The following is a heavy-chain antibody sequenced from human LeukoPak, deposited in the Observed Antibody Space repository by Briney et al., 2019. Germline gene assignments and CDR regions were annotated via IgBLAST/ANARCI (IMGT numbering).Heavy chain of an antibody. CDR2: INPNDGDT. V-gene: IGHV1-2*02. Sequence: ASVKVSCKASGYTFTDYYMHWARQAPGQGFEWMGWINPNDGDTNYAQKFQGRVTMTRDTSISTAHMEVSRLRSDDTAVYCCARANFLYCSSSTCLFDYWGQGTLVTVSS. CDR1: GYTFTDYY. CDR3: ARANFLYCSSSTCLFDY. J-gene: IGHJ4*02. D-gene: IGHD2-2*01.